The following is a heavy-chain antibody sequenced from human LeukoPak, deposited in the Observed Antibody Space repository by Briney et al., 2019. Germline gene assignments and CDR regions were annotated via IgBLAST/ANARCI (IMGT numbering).Heavy chain of an antibody. D-gene: IGHD1-1*01. CDR1: GFTFSDYY. J-gene: IGHJ4*02. Sequence: GSLRLSCAASGFTFSDYYMGWIRQAPGKGLEWVSYISSSGSTIYYADSVKGRFTISRDNAKNSLYLQMNSLRAEDTALYYCAKIETGSYYFDYWGQGTLVTVSS. CDR3: AKIETGSYYFDY. CDR2: ISSSGSTI. V-gene: IGHV3-11*01.